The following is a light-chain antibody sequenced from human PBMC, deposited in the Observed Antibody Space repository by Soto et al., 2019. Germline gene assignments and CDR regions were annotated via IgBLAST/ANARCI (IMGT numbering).Light chain of an antibody. CDR2: TAS. CDR1: QSIASH. CDR3: QQSYTTPYT. J-gene: IGKJ2*01. Sequence: DIETTPSPSSLSASVGDRVTITCRASQSIASHLNWYQQKPGKAPKLLIYTASNLQSGVPSRFSGSRSGTDFTLTISSLQPEDFAIYFCQQSYTTPYTFGQGTKLEIK. V-gene: IGKV1-39*01.